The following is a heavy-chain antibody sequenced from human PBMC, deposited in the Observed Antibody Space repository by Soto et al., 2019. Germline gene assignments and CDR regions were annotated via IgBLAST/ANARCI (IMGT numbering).Heavy chain of an antibody. D-gene: IGHD4-17*01. CDR2: INHSGSI. J-gene: IGHJ4*02. CDR3: ARGEVTTGVF. CDR1: GGSVGGYY. V-gene: IGHV4-34*02. Sequence: QVQLQQWGAGLLKPSETLSLTCAVYGGSVGGYYWSWVRQPPGKGLEWIGEINHSGSITYAPSLKSRVTMSVDTPTNQFSLRLTSVTAAGTAVYYCARGEVTTGVFWGQGTQVTVSS.